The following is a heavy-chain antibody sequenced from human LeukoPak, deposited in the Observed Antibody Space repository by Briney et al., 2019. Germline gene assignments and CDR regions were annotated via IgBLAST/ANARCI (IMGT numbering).Heavy chain of an antibody. CDR2: IYYSGST. CDR3: ARDIHSSGWFSSTSYNWFDP. CDR1: GGSVSSDSYY. D-gene: IGHD6-19*01. Sequence: SETLSLTCTVSGGSVSSDSYYWSWIRQPPGKGLEWIGYIYYSGSTNYNPSLKSRVTISVDTSKNQFSLKLSSVTAADTAVYYCARDIHSSGWFSSTSYNWFDPWGQGTLVTVSS. J-gene: IGHJ5*02. V-gene: IGHV4-61*01.